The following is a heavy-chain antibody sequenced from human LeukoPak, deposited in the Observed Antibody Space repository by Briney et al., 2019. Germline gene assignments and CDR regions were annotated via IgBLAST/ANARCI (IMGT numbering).Heavy chain of an antibody. V-gene: IGHV4-59*01. Sequence: KPSETLSLTCTVSGGSISSYYWSWIRQPPGKGLEWIGYIYYSGSTNHNPSLKSRVTISVDTSKNQFSLKLSSVTAADTAVYYCARAPGFYDFWSGPRHYYMDVWGKGTTVTVSS. CDR1: GGSISSYY. D-gene: IGHD3-3*01. CDR3: ARAPGFYDFWSGPRHYYMDV. CDR2: IYYSGST. J-gene: IGHJ6*03.